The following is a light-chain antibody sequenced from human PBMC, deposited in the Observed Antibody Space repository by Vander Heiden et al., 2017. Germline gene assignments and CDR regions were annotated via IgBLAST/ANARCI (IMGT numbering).Light chain of an antibody. CDR3: QQNNNWPSET. CDR1: QSVSTN. J-gene: IGKJ1*01. CDR2: GAS. Sequence: ETVMTQSPPTLSVSPGERVTLSCRTSQSVSTNLAWYQHKPGQAPRLLIYGASTRATGIPDRFSGSGSGTEFTLTISSLQSEDFAIYYCQQNNNWPSETFGQGTKVEIK. V-gene: IGKV3D-15*01.